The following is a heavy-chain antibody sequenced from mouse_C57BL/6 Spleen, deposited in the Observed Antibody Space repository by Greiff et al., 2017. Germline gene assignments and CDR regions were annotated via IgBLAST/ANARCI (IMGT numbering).Heavy chain of an antibody. CDR1: GYAFSSSW. D-gene: IGHD2-4*01. V-gene: IGHV1-82*01. Sequence: QVQLQQSGPELVKPGASVKISCKASGYAFSSSWMNWVKQRPGKGLEWIGRIYPGDGDTNYNGKFKGKATLTADKSSSTAYMQLSSLTSEDSAVYFCARDYYDYDPSNWDAAWFADWGQGTLVTGSA. J-gene: IGHJ3*01. CDR2: IYPGDGDT. CDR3: ARDYYDYDPSNWDAAWFAD.